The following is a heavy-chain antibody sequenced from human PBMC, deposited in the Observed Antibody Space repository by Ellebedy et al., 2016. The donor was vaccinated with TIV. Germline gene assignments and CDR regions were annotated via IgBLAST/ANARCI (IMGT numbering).Heavy chain of an antibody. CDR3: ARPIRRGFAADPY. CDR2: MYLGDSDT. D-gene: IGHD3-10*01. CDR1: GYNXHDYW. V-gene: IGHV5-51*01. J-gene: IGHJ4*02. Sequence: GESLKISCEASGYNXHDYWIAWVRQTPGKGLEWMGIMYLGDSDTRYSPSFKGKVTISADKSKNTTYLAWGGLKASDSGIYYCARPIRRGFAADPYWGQGTIVTVSS.